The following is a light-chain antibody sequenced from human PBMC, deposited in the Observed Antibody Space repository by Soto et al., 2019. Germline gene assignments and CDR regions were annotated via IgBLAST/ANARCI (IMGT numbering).Light chain of an antibody. CDR1: QSVNSN. J-gene: IGKJ5*01. V-gene: IGKV3-15*01. CDR2: GIS. CDR3: QQYSKWPIT. Sequence: EMVMAQSPAIRSVSPGVSATHSFRASQSVNSNCLAWYQQHPGQPPRLLIYGISTRATGIPARFSGSGSGTEFSLTISSLQSEDFAVYYCQQYSKWPITFGQGTRLEIK.